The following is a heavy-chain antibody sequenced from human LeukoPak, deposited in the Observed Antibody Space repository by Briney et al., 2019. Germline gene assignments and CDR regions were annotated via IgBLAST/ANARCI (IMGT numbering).Heavy chain of an antibody. D-gene: IGHD3-3*01. J-gene: IGHJ5*02. V-gene: IGHV3-7*01. CDR2: IKQGGSEK. Sequence: ETLSLTCVLYGGSSSGYYWNWIRQPPGKGLEWVGNIKQGGSEKNYVDSVKGRVTISRDNAKNSLYLQMNSLRAEDTAVYYCARVYTRRQYYDFWSGYINWFDPWGQGTLVTVSS. CDR1: GGSSSGYY. CDR3: ARVYTRRQYYDFWSGYINWFDP.